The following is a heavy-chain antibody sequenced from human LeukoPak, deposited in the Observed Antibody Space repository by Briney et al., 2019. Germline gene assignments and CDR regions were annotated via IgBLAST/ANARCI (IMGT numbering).Heavy chain of an antibody. Sequence: GGSLRLSCAASGFIFGSYAMSWVRQAPGKGLEWVSAISGNGDYTYYADPVKGRFTISRDNSKNTLYLRVNNLRVEDTAVYYCASQKAIDYWGQGTLVTVSS. J-gene: IGHJ4*02. V-gene: IGHV3-23*01. CDR3: ASQKAIDY. CDR1: GFIFGSYA. CDR2: ISGNGDYT.